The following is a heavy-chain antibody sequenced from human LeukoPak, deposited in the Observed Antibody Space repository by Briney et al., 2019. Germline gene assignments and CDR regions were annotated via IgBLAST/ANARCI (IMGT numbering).Heavy chain of an antibody. J-gene: IGHJ4*02. D-gene: IGHD1-26*01. CDR2: IYPDDSDT. CDR1: GYSFPDYW. V-gene: IGHV5-51*01. Sequence: GESLKISCKGSGYSFPDYWIGWARQMPGKGLKWMGIIYPDDSDTRYSPSFQGQVSISVDKSISTAYLQWSSLKASDTAMYFCARLRRVGPTFGIGYFDFWGQGTLVIVSS. CDR3: ARLRRVGPTFGIGYFDF.